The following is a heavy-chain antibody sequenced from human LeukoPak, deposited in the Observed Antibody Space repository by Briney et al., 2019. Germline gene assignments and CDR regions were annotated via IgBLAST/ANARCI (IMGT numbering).Heavy chain of an antibody. Sequence: SETLSLTCTVSGGSISSYYWSWIRQPPGKGLEWIGYIYYSGSTNYNPSLKSRVTISVDTSKNQFSLKLSSVTAADTAVYYCARGQPRGIIPGLTHLVSDYFDYWGQGTLVTVSS. CDR2: IYYSGST. D-gene: IGHD4/OR15-4a*01. J-gene: IGHJ4*02. CDR1: GGSISSYY. V-gene: IGHV4-59*12. CDR3: ARGQPRGIIPGLTHLVSDYFDY.